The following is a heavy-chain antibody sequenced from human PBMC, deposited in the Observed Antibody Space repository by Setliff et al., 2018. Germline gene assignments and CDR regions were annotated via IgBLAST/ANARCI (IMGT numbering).Heavy chain of an antibody. CDR2: IGGHNDDP. V-gene: IGHV1-18*01. D-gene: IGHD3-3*01. Sequence: ASVKVSCRASGYPFNNYGISWLRQTPGQGLEWMGWIGGHNDDPLFAQKFQGRVTMTTDTSTTTAYMELKSLRSDDTAVYYCARSWRAGALNHFDYWGQGSRVTVSS. CDR1: GYPFNNYG. J-gene: IGHJ4*02. CDR3: ARSWRAGALNHFDY.